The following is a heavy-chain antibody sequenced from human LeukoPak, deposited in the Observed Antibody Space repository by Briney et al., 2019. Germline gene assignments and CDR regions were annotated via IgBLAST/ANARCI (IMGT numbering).Heavy chain of an antibody. CDR3: ARVENYGSGSSEYWFDP. CDR1: GGSISSYY. D-gene: IGHD3-10*01. Sequence: SEALSLTCTVSGGSISSYYWSWIRQPPGKGLEWIGYIYYSGSANYNPSLKSRVTISVDTSKNQFSLKLTSVTAADTAVYYCARVENYGSGSSEYWFDPWGQGTLVTVSS. J-gene: IGHJ5*02. V-gene: IGHV4-59*01. CDR2: IYYSGSA.